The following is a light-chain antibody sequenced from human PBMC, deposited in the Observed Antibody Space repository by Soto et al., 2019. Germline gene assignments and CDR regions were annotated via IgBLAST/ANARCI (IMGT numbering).Light chain of an antibody. Sequence: DIQMTQSPSSLSASLGYRVTITCRASQGISSYLAWYQQKPGKVPKLLIYAASTLQSGVPSRFSGSGAGTEFTLTISSLQPEDVATYFCQKYNTAPFTFGQGTRLEIK. V-gene: IGKV1-27*01. CDR2: AAS. J-gene: IGKJ5*01. CDR3: QKYNTAPFT. CDR1: QGISSY.